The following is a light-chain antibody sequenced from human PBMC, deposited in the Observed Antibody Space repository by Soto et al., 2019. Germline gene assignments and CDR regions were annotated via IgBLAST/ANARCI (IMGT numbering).Light chain of an antibody. V-gene: IGKV3-11*01. J-gene: IGKJ5*01. CDR2: DAY. CDR1: QSFRGL. Sequence: VLTQSPVHLSLSPGERATLSYRASQSFRGLLAWYQQKPGQAPRLRIYDAYNRATGIPPRFGGSGSGTDFTLTISSLEPEDSAVYYGQQRHMWPITFCQGTRLEIK. CDR3: QQRHMWPIT.